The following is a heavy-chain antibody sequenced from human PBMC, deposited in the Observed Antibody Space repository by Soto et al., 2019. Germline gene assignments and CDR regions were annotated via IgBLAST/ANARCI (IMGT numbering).Heavy chain of an antibody. D-gene: IGHD2-15*01. J-gene: IGHJ6*02. Sequence: QVQLVQSGAEVKKPGSSVKVSCKAPGGTFSSYAISWVRQAPGQGLEWMGGIIPIFGTAKYAQKFQGRVTSTAEESTSTGYMELRSLRSEDTAVYYCARSQGGSSSLDIYYYYFYGMDVWGQWTTVTVSS. CDR1: GGTFSSYA. V-gene: IGHV1-69*01. CDR2: IIPIFGTA. CDR3: ARSQGGSSSLDIYYYYFYGMDV.